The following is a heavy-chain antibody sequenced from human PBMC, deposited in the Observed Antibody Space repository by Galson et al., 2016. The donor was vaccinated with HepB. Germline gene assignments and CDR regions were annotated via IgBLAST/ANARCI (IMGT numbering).Heavy chain of an antibody. Sequence: LRLSCAASGFTFSSYNMNWVRQAPGKGLEWVSSFGSSRDYIYYSDSLKGRFTISRDNAENSLYLQMSSLRAEDTAIYYCAGSDCSAGSCSTGYYFDYWGQGTLVTVSS. J-gene: IGHJ4*02. D-gene: IGHD2-15*01. V-gene: IGHV3-21*04. CDR1: GFTFSSYN. CDR2: FGSSRDYI. CDR3: AGSDCSAGSCSTGYYFDY.